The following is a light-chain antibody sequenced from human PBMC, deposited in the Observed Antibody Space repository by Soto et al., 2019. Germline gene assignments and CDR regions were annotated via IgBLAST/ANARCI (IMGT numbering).Light chain of an antibody. V-gene: IGLV1-44*01. CDR1: ESNIGNNA. CDR2: NYS. J-gene: IGLJ2*01. CDR3: ATWDDSVSGQV. Sequence: QSVLIQPPSTSATPGQRVTFSCSGSESNIGNNAVNWYQHLPGAAPKLVIYNYSQRPSGVPDRLSGSRSGTSASLAISGLQSEDEGVYYCATWDDSVSGQVFGGGTKLTVL.